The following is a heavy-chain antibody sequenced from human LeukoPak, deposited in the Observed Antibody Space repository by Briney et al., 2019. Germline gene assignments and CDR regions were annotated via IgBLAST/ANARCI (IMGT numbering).Heavy chain of an antibody. CDR3: ARLRRNSDRSGFYYYYDN. CDR1: GFTFSSYS. D-gene: IGHD3-22*01. Sequence: GGSLRLSCAASGFTFSSYSFNWVRQAPGKGLEWVSSINTVASYIYYADSVRGRFTISRDNAENSLWLKMNGLRAEDSAVYYCARLRRNSDRSGFYYYYDNWGQGTLVTVSS. J-gene: IGHJ4*02. V-gene: IGHV3-21*01. CDR2: INTVASYI.